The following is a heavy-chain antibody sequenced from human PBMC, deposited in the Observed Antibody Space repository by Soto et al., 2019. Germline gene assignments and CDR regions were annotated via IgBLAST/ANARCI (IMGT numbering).Heavy chain of an antibody. CDR2: ISSSSSYI. CDR1: GFTFSSYS. CDR3: ARNQLGNNAFDT. D-gene: IGHD6-6*01. V-gene: IGHV3-21*01. Sequence: GGSLRLSCAASGFTFSSYSMNWVRRAPGKGLEWVSSISSSSSYIYYADSVKGRFTISRDNAKNSLYLQMNSLRAEDTAVYYCARNQLGNNAFDTWGQGTMVTVSS. J-gene: IGHJ3*02.